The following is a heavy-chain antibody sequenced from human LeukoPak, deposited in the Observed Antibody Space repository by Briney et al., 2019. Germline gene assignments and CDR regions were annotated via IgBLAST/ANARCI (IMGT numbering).Heavy chain of an antibody. J-gene: IGHJ4*02. D-gene: IGHD3-10*01. V-gene: IGHV3-30*09. CDR3: VREGYYASGRSPTYYFEY. CDR1: GFTSSDYV. Sequence: GKSLRLSCLASGFTSSDYVVHWVRQAPGKGLEWVAVISFHLTIKYYADSVEGRFAISRDNSKKTVYLQMNSLRPDDTAVYYCVREGYYASGRSPTYYFEYWGRGTVVTVSS. CDR2: ISFHLTIK.